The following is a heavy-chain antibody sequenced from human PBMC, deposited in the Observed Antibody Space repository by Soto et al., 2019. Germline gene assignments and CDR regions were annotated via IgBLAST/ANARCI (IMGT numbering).Heavy chain of an antibody. J-gene: IGHJ6*02. CDR1: GGSINNYY. D-gene: IGHD3-10*01. V-gene: IGHV4-59*08. Sequence: PSETLSLTCTVSGGSINNYYWSWIRQPPGKGLEWIGYIYHSGSTDYNPSVKSRVTISLDTSRNQFSLKLNSVTAADTAVYYCARHPFTLLREVNYYNYYVMDVWGQGTTDTVSS. CDR2: IYHSGST. CDR3: ARHPFTLLREVNYYNYYVMDV.